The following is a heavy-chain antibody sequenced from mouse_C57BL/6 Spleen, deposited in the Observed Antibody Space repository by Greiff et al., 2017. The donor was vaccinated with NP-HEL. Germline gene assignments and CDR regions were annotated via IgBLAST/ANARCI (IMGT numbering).Heavy chain of an antibody. CDR3: ARSGNEDWFAY. V-gene: IGHV1-81*01. Sequence: VKLMESGAELARPGASVKLSCKASGYTFTSYGISWVKQRTGQGLEWIGEIYPRSGNTYYNEKFKGKATLTADKSSSTAYMELRSLTSEDSAVYFCARSGNEDWFAYWGQGTLVTVSA. J-gene: IGHJ3*01. CDR2: IYPRSGNT. CDR1: GYTFTSYG. D-gene: IGHD3-1*01.